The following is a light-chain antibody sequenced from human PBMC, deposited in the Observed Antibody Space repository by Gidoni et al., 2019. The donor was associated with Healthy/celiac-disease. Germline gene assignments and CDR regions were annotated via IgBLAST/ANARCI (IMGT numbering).Light chain of an antibody. CDR1: QGISSY. Sequence: DIQLTQSPSFLSASVVDRVTITCWASQGISSYLAWYQQKPWKAPKLLLYAASTLQSGVPSRFSGSGSGTEFTLTISSLQPEDFATYYCQQLNSYLSITFGQGTRLEIK. CDR3: QQLNSYLSIT. CDR2: AAS. V-gene: IGKV1-9*01. J-gene: IGKJ5*01.